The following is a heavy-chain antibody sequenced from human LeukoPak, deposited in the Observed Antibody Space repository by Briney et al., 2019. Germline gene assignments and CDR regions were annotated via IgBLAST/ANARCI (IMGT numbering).Heavy chain of an antibody. CDR2: IYYSGST. Sequence: LRLSCAASGFTFSSYAMSWVRQHPGKGLEWIGYIYYSGSTYYNPSLKSRVTISVDTSKNQFSLKLSSVTAADTAVYYCARVLLAATAMVDYWGQGTLVTVSS. D-gene: IGHD5-18*01. J-gene: IGHJ4*02. CDR1: GFTFSSYA. CDR3: ARVLLAATAMVDY. V-gene: IGHV4-31*02.